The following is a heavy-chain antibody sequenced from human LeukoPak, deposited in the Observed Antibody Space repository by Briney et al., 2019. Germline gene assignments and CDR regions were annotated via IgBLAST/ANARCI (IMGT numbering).Heavy chain of an antibody. Sequence: ASVKVSCKASGYTFTGYYMHWVRQAPGQGLEWMGWINPNSGGTNYAQKFQGRVTMTRDTSISTAYMELSRLRSDDTAVYYCARDGQYYDFWSGYLNWFDPWGQGTLVTVSS. J-gene: IGHJ5*02. V-gene: IGHV1-2*02. CDR3: ARDGQYYDFWSGYLNWFDP. D-gene: IGHD3-3*01. CDR2: INPNSGGT. CDR1: GYTFTGYY.